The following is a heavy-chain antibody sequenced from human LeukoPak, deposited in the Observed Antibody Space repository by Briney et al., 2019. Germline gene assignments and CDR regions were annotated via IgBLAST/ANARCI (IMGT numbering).Heavy chain of an antibody. Sequence: GGSLRLSCAASGFTFSSYAMSWVRQAPGKGLEWVSAISASGGSTYYADSVKGRFTISRDNSKNTLYLQMNSLRAEDTAVYYCAKDLEIVVVITVHYWGQGTLVTVSS. CDR2: ISASGGST. CDR3: AKDLEIVVVITVHY. V-gene: IGHV3-23*01. CDR1: GFTFSSYA. J-gene: IGHJ4*02. D-gene: IGHD3-22*01.